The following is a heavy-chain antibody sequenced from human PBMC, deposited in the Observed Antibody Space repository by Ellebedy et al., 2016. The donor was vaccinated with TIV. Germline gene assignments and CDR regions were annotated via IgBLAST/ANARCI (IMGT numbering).Heavy chain of an antibody. CDR1: GFTFSDYY. J-gene: IGHJ6*02. D-gene: IGHD6-13*01. Sequence: GESLKISCAASGFTFSDYYMSWIRQAPGKGLEWVSYISSSSSYTNYADSVKGRFTISRDNAKNSLYLQMNSLRAEDTAVYYCARVGIAAAGTKGWSNDYYYYGMDVWGQGTTVTVSS. CDR3: ARVGIAAAGTKGWSNDYYYYGMDV. V-gene: IGHV3-11*06. CDR2: ISSSSSYT.